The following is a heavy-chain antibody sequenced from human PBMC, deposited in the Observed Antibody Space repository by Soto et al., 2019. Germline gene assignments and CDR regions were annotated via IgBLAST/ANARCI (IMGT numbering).Heavy chain of an antibody. CDR3: ARDHPPGPSYSSSWYGNWFDP. D-gene: IGHD6-13*01. J-gene: IGHJ5*02. CDR2: IYYSGST. CDR1: GRSISSYY. V-gene: IGHV4-59*01. Sequence: SETLSLTCTLSGRSISSYYWSWIRQPPGKGLEWIGYIYYSGSTNYNPSLKSRVTISVDTSKNQFSLKLSSVTAADTAVYYCARDHPPGPSYSSSWYGNWFDPWGQGTLVTVSS.